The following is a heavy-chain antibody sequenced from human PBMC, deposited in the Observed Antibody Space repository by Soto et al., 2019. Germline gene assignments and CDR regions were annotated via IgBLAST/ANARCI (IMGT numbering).Heavy chain of an antibody. Sequence: SETLSLTCTVSGGSISSGGYYWSWIRQHPGKGLEWIGYIYYSGSTYYNPSLKSRVTISVDTSKNQFSLKLSSVTAADTAVYYCAGEASGIAAASNGYYYYGMDVWGQGTTVTVSS. CDR3: AGEASGIAAASNGYYYYGMDV. J-gene: IGHJ6*02. CDR2: IYYSGST. D-gene: IGHD6-13*01. CDR1: GGSISSGGYY. V-gene: IGHV4-31*03.